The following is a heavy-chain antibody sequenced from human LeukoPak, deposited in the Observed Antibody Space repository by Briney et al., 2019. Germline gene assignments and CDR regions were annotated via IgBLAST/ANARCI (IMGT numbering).Heavy chain of an antibody. CDR1: GFTFSSYA. Sequence: GTSLRLSCAASGFTFSSYAMSWVRQAPGKGLEWVSAISGSGGSTYYADSVKGRFTISRDNSKNTLYLQMNSLRAEDTAVYYCARYYYGSGSYYNLYYYGMDVWGQGTTVTVSS. CDR2: ISGSGGST. CDR3: ARYYYGSGSYYNLYYYGMDV. D-gene: IGHD3-10*01. J-gene: IGHJ6*02. V-gene: IGHV3-23*01.